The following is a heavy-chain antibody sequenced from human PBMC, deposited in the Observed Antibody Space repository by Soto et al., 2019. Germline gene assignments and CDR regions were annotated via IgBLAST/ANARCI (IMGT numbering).Heavy chain of an antibody. V-gene: IGHV4-61*01. CDR2: VYYTGTT. Sequence: KPSETLSLTCTVSGGSVSSGSYYWTWIRQPPGKGLEWIGYVYYTGTTNYNPSLKSRVTMSVDTSKNQFSLKLSSVTAADTAVYYCAREILPRIVAPAYWGQGTLVTVSS. J-gene: IGHJ4*02. D-gene: IGHD2-15*01. CDR1: GGSVSSGSYY. CDR3: AREILPRIVAPAY.